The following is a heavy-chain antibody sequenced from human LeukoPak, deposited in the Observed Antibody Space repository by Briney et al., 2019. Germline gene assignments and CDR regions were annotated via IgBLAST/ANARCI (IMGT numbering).Heavy chain of an antibody. D-gene: IGHD1-26*01. Sequence: GGSLRLSCAASGFTFSSYAMSWVRQAPGKGLEWVSAISGSGGSTYYADSVKGRFTISRDNSKNSLYLQMNSLRAEDTAVYYCARDKIVGATYFDYWGQGTLVTVSS. CDR1: GFTFSSYA. V-gene: IGHV3-23*01. CDR2: ISGSGGST. J-gene: IGHJ4*02. CDR3: ARDKIVGATYFDY.